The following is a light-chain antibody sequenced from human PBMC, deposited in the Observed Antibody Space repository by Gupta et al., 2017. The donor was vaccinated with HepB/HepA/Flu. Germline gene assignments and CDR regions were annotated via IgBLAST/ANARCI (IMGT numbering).Light chain of an antibody. CDR1: TSNIGVNT. Sequence: QSVLTPPPSASGTPGQRVTMSCSGSTSNIGVNTVNWYQHLPGSAPKLLIYDNDQRPSGVPDRFSASKSGTSASLAISGLQSGDEADYYCAAWHDSVDAPVFGGGTKLTVL. V-gene: IGLV1-44*01. CDR3: AAWHDSVDAPV. CDR2: DND. J-gene: IGLJ2*01.